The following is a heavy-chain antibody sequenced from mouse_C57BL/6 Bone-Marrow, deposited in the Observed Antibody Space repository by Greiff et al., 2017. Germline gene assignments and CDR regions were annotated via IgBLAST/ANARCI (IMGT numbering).Heavy chain of an antibody. CDR2: IDPSDSYT. CDR3: APYGISYPY. Sequence: VQLQQPGAELVRPGTSVKLSCKASGYTFTSYWMHWVKQRPVQGLEWIGAIDPSDSYTNYNQKFKGKATLTVDTSSSTAYMQLSSLTSEDSAVYYCAPYGISYPYWGQGTLVTVSA. J-gene: IGHJ3*01. V-gene: IGHV1-59*01. CDR1: GYTFTSYW. D-gene: IGHD1-1*01.